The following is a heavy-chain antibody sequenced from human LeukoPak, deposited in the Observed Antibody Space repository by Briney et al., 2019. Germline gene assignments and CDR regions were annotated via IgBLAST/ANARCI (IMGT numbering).Heavy chain of an antibody. V-gene: IGHV3-23*01. CDR3: ARASWGSAVVLAATASDF. CDR1: GFTFSSYA. CDR2: ISGSGGST. J-gene: IGHJ4*02. Sequence: GGSLRLSCAASGFTFSSYAMSWVRQAPGKGLEWVSAISGSGGSTYYADSVKGRFTISRDNSKNTLHLQMNSLRAEDTAVYYCARASWGSAVVLAATASDFWGQGTLVTVSS. D-gene: IGHD2-15*01.